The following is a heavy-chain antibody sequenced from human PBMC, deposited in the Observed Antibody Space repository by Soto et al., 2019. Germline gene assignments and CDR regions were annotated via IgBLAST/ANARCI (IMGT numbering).Heavy chain of an antibody. Sequence: QSQTLSLTCAISGDSVSSNSAAWNWIRQSPSRGLEWLGRTYYRSKWYNDYAVSVKSRITINPDTSKNQFSLQLNSVTPEDTAVYYCARELRRTIAAAGFDYWGQGTLVTVSS. D-gene: IGHD6-13*01. CDR3: ARELRRTIAAAGFDY. J-gene: IGHJ4*02. CDR2: TYYRSKWYN. CDR1: GDSVSSNSAA. V-gene: IGHV6-1*01.